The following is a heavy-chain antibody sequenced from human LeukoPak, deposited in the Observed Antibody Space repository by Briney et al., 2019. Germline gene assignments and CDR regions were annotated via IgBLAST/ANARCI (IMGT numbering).Heavy chain of an antibody. CDR1: GYTFTSYG. D-gene: IGHD1-7*01. J-gene: IGHJ4*02. CDR2: ITPILGIA. V-gene: IGHV1-69*04. Sequence: ASVKVSCKASGYTFTSYGISWVRQAPGQGLEWMGRITPILGIANYTQKFQGRVTITADKSTSTAYMELSSLRSEDTAVYYCARGPPPITGTTSQFDYWGQGTLVTVSS. CDR3: ARGPPPITGTTSQFDY.